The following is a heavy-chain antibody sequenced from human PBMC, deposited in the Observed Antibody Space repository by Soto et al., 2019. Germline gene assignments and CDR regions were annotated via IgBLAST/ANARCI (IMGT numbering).Heavy chain of an antibody. CDR1: GDSITSNIYF. Sequence: SETLSPTCTVSGDSITSNIYFWAWVRQSPGKGLEWIGEAHHSGRTNYNPSLKSRVTISVDKSKNHFSLKLTSVTAADTAVYYCARSEATVLDYWGQGTLVTVSS. CDR3: ARSEATVLDY. CDR2: AHHSGRT. J-gene: IGHJ4*02. D-gene: IGHD4-17*01. V-gene: IGHV4-39*07.